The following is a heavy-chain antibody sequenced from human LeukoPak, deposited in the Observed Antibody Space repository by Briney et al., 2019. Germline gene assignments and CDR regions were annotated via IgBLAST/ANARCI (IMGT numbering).Heavy chain of an antibody. V-gene: IGHV1-8*01. J-gene: IGHJ6*02. CDR3: ARAGNKPDYYYYGMDV. CDR2: MNPNSGNT. CDR1: GYTFTSYD. Sequence: ASVTVSFKASGYTFTSYDINWVRQAPGQGLEWMGWMNPNSGNTGYAQKFQGRVTMTRNTSISTAYMELSSLRSEDTAVYYCARAGNKPDYYYYGMDVWGQGTTVTVSS.